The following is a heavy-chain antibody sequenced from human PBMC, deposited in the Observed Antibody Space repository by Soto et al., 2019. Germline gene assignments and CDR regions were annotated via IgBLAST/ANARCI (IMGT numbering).Heavy chain of an antibody. J-gene: IGHJ6*03. CDR1: GYTFTSYD. V-gene: IGHV1-8*01. D-gene: IGHD2-2*01. CDR2: MNPNSGNT. Sequence: QVQLVQSGAEVKKPGASVKVSCKASGYTFTSYDINWVRQATGQGLEWMGWMNPNSGNTGYAQKSQGRVTRTRNTSISTAYMELSSLRSEDTAVYYCARVWVVPAAISFYYYYYYMDVWGKGTTVTVSS. CDR3: ARVWVVPAAISFYYYYYYMDV.